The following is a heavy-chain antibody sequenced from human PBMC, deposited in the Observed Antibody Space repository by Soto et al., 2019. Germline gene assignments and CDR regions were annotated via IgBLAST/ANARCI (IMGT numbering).Heavy chain of an antibody. CDR3: TTDPVTMIVVVPSSG. J-gene: IGHJ4*02. CDR2: ISGSGGST. Sequence: GGSLRLSCAASGFTFSSYAMSWVRQAPGKGLEWVSAISGSGGSTYYADSVKGRFTISRDNSKNTLYLQMNSLRAEDTAVYYCTTDPVTMIVVVPSSGWGQGTLVTVSS. V-gene: IGHV3-23*01. D-gene: IGHD3-22*01. CDR1: GFTFSSYA.